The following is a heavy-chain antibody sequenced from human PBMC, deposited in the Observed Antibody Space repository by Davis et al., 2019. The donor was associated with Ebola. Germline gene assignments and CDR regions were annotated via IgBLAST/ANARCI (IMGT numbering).Heavy chain of an antibody. D-gene: IGHD6-13*01. CDR3: ARPAHLYSSSWYWFDP. J-gene: IGHJ5*02. CDR2: IYYSWST. CDR1: GGSISSSSYY. Sequence: MPSETLSLTCTVSGGSISSSSYYWGWIRQPPGKGLEWLGSIYYSWSTYYNPSLKSRVTISVDTSKNQFSLKLSSVTAADTAVYYCARPAHLYSSSWYWFDPWGQGTLVTVSS. V-gene: IGHV4-39*01.